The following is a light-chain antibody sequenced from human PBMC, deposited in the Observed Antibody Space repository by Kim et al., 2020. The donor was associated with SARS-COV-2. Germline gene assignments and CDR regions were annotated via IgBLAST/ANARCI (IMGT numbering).Light chain of an antibody. J-gene: IGLJ3*02. CDR2: YDS. CDR3: QVWDSSSDHWV. Sequence: APRKTARTTCGGNNIGSKSVHWYQQKPGQAPVLVIYYDSDRPSGIPERFSGSNSGNTATLTISRVEAGDEADYYCQVWDSSSDHWVFGGGTQLTVL. V-gene: IGLV3-21*04. CDR1: NIGSKS.